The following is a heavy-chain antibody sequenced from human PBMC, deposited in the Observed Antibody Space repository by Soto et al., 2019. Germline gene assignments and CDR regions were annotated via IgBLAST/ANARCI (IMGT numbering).Heavy chain of an antibody. V-gene: IGHV3-23*01. J-gene: IGHJ4*02. CDR2: ISGSGGST. CDR1: GSTFSSYA. Sequence: WWSLRLSCASSGSTFSSYAMSWVRQAPGKGLEWVSAISGSGGSTYYADSVKGRFTISRDNSKNTLYLQMNSLRAEDTAVYYCAKVPGGIAAPEYFDYWGQGTLVTVSS. D-gene: IGHD6-13*01. CDR3: AKVPGGIAAPEYFDY.